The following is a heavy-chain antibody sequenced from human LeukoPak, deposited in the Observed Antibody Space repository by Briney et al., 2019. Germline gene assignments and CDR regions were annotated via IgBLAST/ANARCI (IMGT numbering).Heavy chain of an antibody. V-gene: IGHV3-30*02. J-gene: IGHJ4*02. Sequence: GGSLRLSCAASGFTFSSYGMHWVRQAPGKGLEWVAFIRYDGSNKYYADSVKGRFTISRDNSKNTLYLQMNSLRAEDTAVYYCARDHYGDYGSFDYWGQGTLVTVSS. CDR1: GFTFSSYG. CDR3: ARDHYGDYGSFDY. CDR2: IRYDGSNK. D-gene: IGHD4-17*01.